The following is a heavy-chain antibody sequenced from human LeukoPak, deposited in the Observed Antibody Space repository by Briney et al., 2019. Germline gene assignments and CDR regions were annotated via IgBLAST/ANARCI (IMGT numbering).Heavy chain of an antibody. V-gene: IGHV4-34*01. CDR3: ASRRGGGYSYGYWNWFDP. CDR1: GGSFSGYY. Sequence: SETLSLTCAVYGGSFSGYYWSWIRQPPGKGLEWIGEINHSGSTNYNPSLKSRVTISVDTSKNQSSLKLSSVTAADTAVYYCASRRGGGYSYGYWNWFDPWGQGTLVTVSS. J-gene: IGHJ5*02. D-gene: IGHD5-18*01. CDR2: INHSGST.